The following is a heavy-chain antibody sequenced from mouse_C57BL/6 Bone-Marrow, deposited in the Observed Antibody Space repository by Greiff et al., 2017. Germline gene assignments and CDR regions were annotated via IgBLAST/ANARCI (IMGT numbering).Heavy chain of an antibody. CDR2: IDPSDSYT. CDR3: ARDGSSYNYAMDY. Sequence: QVQLQQPGAELVMPGASVKLSCKASGYTFTSYWMHWVKQRPGQGLEWTGEIDPSDSYTNYNQKFKGKSTLTVDKSSSTAYMQLSSLTSEDSAVYYCARDGSSYNYAMDYWGQGTSVTVSS. V-gene: IGHV1-69*01. CDR1: GYTFTSYW. J-gene: IGHJ4*01. D-gene: IGHD1-1*01.